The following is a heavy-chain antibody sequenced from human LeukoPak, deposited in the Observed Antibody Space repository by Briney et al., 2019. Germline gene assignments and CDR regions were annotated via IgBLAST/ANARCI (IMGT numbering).Heavy chain of an antibody. CDR2: IWYDGSNK. D-gene: IGHD2-15*01. J-gene: IGHJ4*02. V-gene: IGHV3-33*01. CDR3: ARDRGSYVVAADY. Sequence: PGGSLRLSCEASGFTFSSYGMHWVRQAPGKGLEWVAVIWYDGSNKYYADSVKGRFTISRDNSKNTLYLQMNSLRAEDTAVYYCARDRGSYVVAADYWGQGTLVTVSS. CDR1: GFTFSSYG.